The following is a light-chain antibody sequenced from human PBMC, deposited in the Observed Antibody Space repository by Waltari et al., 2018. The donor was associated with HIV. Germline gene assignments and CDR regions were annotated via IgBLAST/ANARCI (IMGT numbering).Light chain of an antibody. CDR1: NSDVGDYNY. J-gene: IGLJ2*01. Sequence: QSALTQPASVSGSPGQSITISCPRTNSDVGDYNYVSWYQQHPGKAPKLMIFEVSDRPSGVSNRFSGSKSGNTASLTISGLQAEDEADYYCSSYTSTSIPVFGGGTKLTVL. CDR3: SSYTSTSIPV. V-gene: IGLV2-14*01. CDR2: EVS.